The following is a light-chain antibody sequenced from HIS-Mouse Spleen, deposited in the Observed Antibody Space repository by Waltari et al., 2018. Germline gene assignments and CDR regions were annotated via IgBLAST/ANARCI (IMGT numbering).Light chain of an antibody. CDR3: SSYAGSNNLGV. V-gene: IGLV2-8*01. J-gene: IGLJ1*01. CDR1: SSDVGGYNY. Sequence: QSALTQPPSASGSPGQSVTISCTGTSSDVGGYNYVSWYQQHPGKAPKLMIYEVSKRPPGVPDRCSGAKAGNTASLTVSGLQAEDEADYYCSSYAGSNNLGVFGTGTKVTVL. CDR2: EVS.